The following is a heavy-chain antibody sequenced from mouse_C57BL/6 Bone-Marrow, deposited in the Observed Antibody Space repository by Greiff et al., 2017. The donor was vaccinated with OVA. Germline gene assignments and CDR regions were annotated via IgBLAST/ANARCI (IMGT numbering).Heavy chain of an antibody. CDR2: IDPETGGT. D-gene: IGHD1-1*01. V-gene: IGHV1-15*01. CDR1: GYTFTDYE. CDR3: TRPYGSSYAMDY. Sequence: VQRVESGAELVRPGASVTLSCKASGYTFTDYEMHWVKQTPVHGLEWIGAIDPETGGTAYNQKFKGKAILTADKSSSTAYMELRSLTSEDSAVYYCTRPYGSSYAMDYWGQGTSVTVSS. J-gene: IGHJ4*01.